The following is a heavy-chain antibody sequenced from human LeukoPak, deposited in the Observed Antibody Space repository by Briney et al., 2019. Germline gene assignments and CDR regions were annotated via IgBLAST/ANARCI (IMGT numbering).Heavy chain of an antibody. CDR3: AREAYYYDSSGYYSGDAFDI. V-gene: IGHV1-69*04. D-gene: IGHD3-22*01. Sequence: SLKISCKASGGTFSSYAISWVRQAPGQGLEWMGRIIPILGIANYAQKFQGRVTITADKSTSTAYMELSSLRSEDTAVYYCAREAYYYDSSGYYSGDAFDIWGQGTMVTVSS. CDR1: GGTFSSYA. CDR2: IIPILGIA. J-gene: IGHJ3*02.